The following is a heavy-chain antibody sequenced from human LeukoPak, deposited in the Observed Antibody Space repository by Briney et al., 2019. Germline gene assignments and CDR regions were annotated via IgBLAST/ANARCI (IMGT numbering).Heavy chain of an antibody. CDR3: ARRDAVYGDYVRWFDP. D-gene: IGHD4-17*01. Sequence: SETLSLTCTVSGGSISSSSYYWGWIRQPPGKGLEWIGSIYYSGSTYYNPSLKSRVTISVDTSKNQFSPKLSSVTAADTAVYYCARRDAVYGDYVRWFDPWGQGTLVTVSS. J-gene: IGHJ5*02. V-gene: IGHV4-39*07. CDR1: GGSISSSSYY. CDR2: IYYSGST.